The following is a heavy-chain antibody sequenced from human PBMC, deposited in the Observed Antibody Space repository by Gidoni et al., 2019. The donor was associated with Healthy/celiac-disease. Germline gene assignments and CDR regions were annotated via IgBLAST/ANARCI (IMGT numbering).Heavy chain of an antibody. V-gene: IGHV3-21*01. Sequence: VSSISSSSSYIYYADSVKGRFTISRDNAKNSLYLQMNSLRAEDTAVYYCARDPEDIVVVVAATPVMDVWGQGTTVTVSS. J-gene: IGHJ6*02. CDR3: ARDPEDIVVVVAATPVMDV. CDR2: ISSSSSYI. D-gene: IGHD2-15*01.